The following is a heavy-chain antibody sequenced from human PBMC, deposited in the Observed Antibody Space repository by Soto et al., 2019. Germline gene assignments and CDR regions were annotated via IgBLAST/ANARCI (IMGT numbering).Heavy chain of an antibody. CDR3: ATEGELLPSRFDY. D-gene: IGHD1-26*01. CDR2: ISYDGSNK. V-gene: IGHV3-30*03. CDR1: GFTFSSYG. Sequence: QVQLVESGGGVVQPGRSLRLSCAASGFTFSSYGMHWVRQAPGKGLEWVAVISYDGSNKYYADSVKGRFTISRDNSKNTLYLQMNSLRAEDTAVYYRATEGELLPSRFDYWGQGTLVTVSS. J-gene: IGHJ4*02.